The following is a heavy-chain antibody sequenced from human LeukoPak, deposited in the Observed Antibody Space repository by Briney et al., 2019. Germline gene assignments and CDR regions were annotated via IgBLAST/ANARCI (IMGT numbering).Heavy chain of an antibody. Sequence: SETLSLTCTVSAGSISSSTYYWGWLRQPPGRGLEWIGSIYYSGSTYYNPSLKSRVTISVDTSKNQFSLKLSSVTAADTAVYYCARPRDYYCYYMDVWGKGTTVTASS. CDR2: IYYSGST. CDR1: AGSISSSTYY. V-gene: IGHV4-39*07. J-gene: IGHJ6*03. CDR3: ARPRDYYCYYMDV.